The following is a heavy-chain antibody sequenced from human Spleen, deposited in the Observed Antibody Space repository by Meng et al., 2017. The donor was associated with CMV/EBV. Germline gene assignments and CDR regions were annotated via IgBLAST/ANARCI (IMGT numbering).Heavy chain of an antibody. Sequence: ASVKVSCKASGYTFTGYYIHWVRQAPGQGLEWMGWMNPNSGDTNYAQRFQGRVTMTRDTSINTAYMEVNRLRSDDTALYFCARGRIGTAMLPGDDYWGQGTTVTVSS. J-gene: IGHJ4*02. CDR3: ARGRIGTAMLPGDDY. CDR1: GYTFTGYY. CDR2: MNPNSGDT. D-gene: IGHD5-18*01. V-gene: IGHV1-2*02.